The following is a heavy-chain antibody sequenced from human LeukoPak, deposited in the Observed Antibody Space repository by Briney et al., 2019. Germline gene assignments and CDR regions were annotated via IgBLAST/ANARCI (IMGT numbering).Heavy chain of an antibody. J-gene: IGHJ4*02. CDR3: SRENGAFSPFGY. CDR1: GGSISSSNYN. V-gene: IGHV4-39*02. CDR2: TYYRGST. D-gene: IGHD2-8*01. Sequence: SETLSLTCTVSGGSISSSNYNWGWIRQPPGKGLEWIGSTYYRGSTYYNPSLKSRVTISVDTSKNHLSLNLTSVTAADTAVYYCSRENGAFSPFGYWGQGTLVTVPS.